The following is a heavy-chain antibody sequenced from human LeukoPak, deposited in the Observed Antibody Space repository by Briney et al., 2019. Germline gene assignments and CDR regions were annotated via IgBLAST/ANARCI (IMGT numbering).Heavy chain of an antibody. CDR3: AKDPIVVVTGFDY. CDR1: GLTFSIYA. V-gene: IGHV3-23*01. CDR2: MTGSALPSRT. J-gene: IGHJ4*02. Sequence: PGGSLRLSCVGSGLTFSIYAMSWVRQAPGKGLEWVSGMTGSALPSRTHYADSVKGRFTISRDNSKNTLYLQMDSLRADDTAIYYCAKDPIVVVTGFDYWGQGTLVTVSS. D-gene: IGHD2-21*02.